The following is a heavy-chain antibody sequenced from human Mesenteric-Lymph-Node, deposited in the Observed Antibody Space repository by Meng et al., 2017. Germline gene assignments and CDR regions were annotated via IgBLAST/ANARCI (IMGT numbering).Heavy chain of an antibody. J-gene: IGHJ5*02. V-gene: IGHV3-23*01. D-gene: IGHD6-19*01. CDR3: AKGDSGWYQEYNWFDP. Sequence: EVQLLESGGGLVQPGGSLRLSCAAFGFTFRTYGMSWVRQAPGKGLEWVSGISGSGGGTYYGDSVKGRFTISRDNSKNTLYLQMSSLRAEDTAIYYCAKGDSGWYQEYNWFDPWGQGTLVTVSS. CDR2: ISGSGGGT. CDR1: GFTFRTYG.